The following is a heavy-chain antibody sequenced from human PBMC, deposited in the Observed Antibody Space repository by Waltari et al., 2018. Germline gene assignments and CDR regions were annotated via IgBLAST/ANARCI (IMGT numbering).Heavy chain of an antibody. CDR3: ARSHSSSSSLGY. D-gene: IGHD6-6*01. Sequence: QVQLVQSGAEVKKPGSSVKVSCKASGGTFSSYTISWVRQAPGQGLEWMGRIIPILGIANYAQKFQGRVTITADKSTSTAYMELSSLRSEDTAVYYCARSHSSSSSLGYWGQGTLVTVSS. V-gene: IGHV1-69*02. J-gene: IGHJ4*02. CDR1: GGTFSSYT. CDR2: IIPILGIA.